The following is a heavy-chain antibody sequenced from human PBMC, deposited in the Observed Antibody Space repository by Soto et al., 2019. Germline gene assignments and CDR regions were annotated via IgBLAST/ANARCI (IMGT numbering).Heavy chain of an antibody. CDR1: GFKFSSNA. CDR3: AQRPSPFGGRERVDY. Sequence: EVQLLDSGGGWVQPGGSLRLSCAASGFKFSSNAMSWVCQAPGKGLEWVSGITGNGDTTYYVQSVKGRFTISRDNSKSTLNLQMTSLRAEDTAVYYCAQRPSPFGGRERVDYWGQGTLVTVSS. J-gene: IGHJ4*02. D-gene: IGHD1-26*01. CDR2: ITGNGDTT. V-gene: IGHV3-23*01.